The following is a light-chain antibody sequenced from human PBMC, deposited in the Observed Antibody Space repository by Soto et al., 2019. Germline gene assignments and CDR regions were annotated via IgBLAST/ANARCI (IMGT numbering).Light chain of an antibody. J-gene: IGKJ5*01. CDR3: QQYNNWPPIT. CDR2: GAS. V-gene: IGKV3-15*01. Sequence: IVMPQSQATLSVSPGERATLSCRASQSVSSNLAWYQQKPGQAPRLLIYGASTRATGIPARFSGSGSGTEFTLTLSSLQSEDFAVYYCQQYNNWPPITFGQGTRPEIK. CDR1: QSVSSN.